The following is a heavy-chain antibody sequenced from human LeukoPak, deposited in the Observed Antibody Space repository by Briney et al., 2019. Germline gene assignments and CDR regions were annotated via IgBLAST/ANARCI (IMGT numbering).Heavy chain of an antibody. Sequence: ASVKVSCKASGYTFSGSYMHWVRQAPGQGLEWMGWINPDTSGTNYAQKFQGRVTMTRDTSISTAYMELSRLKSDDTAVYYCARGHDRTADYWGQGTLVTVSS. CDR2: INPDTSGT. V-gene: IGHV1-2*02. CDR1: GYTFSGSY. CDR3: ARGHDRTADY. J-gene: IGHJ4*02. D-gene: IGHD3-22*01.